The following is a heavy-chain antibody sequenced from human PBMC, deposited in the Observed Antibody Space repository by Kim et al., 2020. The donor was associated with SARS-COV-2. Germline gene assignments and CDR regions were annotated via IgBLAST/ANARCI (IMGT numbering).Heavy chain of an antibody. CDR3: AREDFDSSGYYFGYNYYMDV. J-gene: IGHJ6*03. D-gene: IGHD3-22*01. Sequence: GRFTISRDNAKNSLYLQMNSLRAENTAVYYCAREDFDSSGYYFGYNYYMDVWGKGTTVTVSS. V-gene: IGHV3-48*03.